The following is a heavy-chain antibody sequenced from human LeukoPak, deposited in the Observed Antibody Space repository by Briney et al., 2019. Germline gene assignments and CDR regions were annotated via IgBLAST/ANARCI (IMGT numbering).Heavy chain of an antibody. CDR2: INPSGGDT. D-gene: IGHD1-14*01. V-gene: IGHV1-46*01. Sequence: ASVKVSCKASGYTFTGYYVHWVRQAPGQGLEWMGWINPSGGDTSCAQKFQGRLTMTRDMSTNTVYMELTSLRSEDTAVYYCAREVMDNLRFDYWGQGTLVTVSS. J-gene: IGHJ4*02. CDR1: GYTFTGYY. CDR3: AREVMDNLRFDY.